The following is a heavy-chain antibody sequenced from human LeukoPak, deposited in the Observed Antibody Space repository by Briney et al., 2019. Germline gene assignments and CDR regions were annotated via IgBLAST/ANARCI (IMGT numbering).Heavy chain of an antibody. D-gene: IGHD3-3*01. CDR1: GGSISSYY. V-gene: IGHV4-34*01. CDR2: INHSGST. CDR3: ARGRYYDFWSGYPYMDY. J-gene: IGHJ4*02. Sequence: SETLSLTCTVSGGSISSYYWSWIRQPPGKGLEWIGEINHSGSTNYNPSLKSRVTISVDTSKNQFSLKLSSVTAADTAVYYCARGRYYDFWSGYPYMDYWGQGTLVTVSS.